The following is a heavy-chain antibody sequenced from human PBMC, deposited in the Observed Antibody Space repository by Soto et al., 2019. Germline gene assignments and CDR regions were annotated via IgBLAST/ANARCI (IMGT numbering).Heavy chain of an antibody. Sequence: SETLSLTCAVYGGSFSGYYWSWIRQPPGKGLEWIGEINHSGSTNYNPSLKSRVTISVDTSKNQFSLKLSSVTAADTAVYYCDREAAAANGGDVFDFWGQGTMVTVPS. CDR1: GGSFSGYY. D-gene: IGHD2-2*01. V-gene: IGHV4-34*01. J-gene: IGHJ3*01. CDR3: DREAAAANGGDVFDF. CDR2: INHSGST.